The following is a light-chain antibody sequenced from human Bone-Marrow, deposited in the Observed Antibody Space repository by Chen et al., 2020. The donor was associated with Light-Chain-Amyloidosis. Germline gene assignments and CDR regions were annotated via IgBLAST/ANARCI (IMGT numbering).Light chain of an antibody. CDR2: AVS. CDR1: SGDVGTYNY. J-gene: IGLJ1*01. V-gene: IGLV2-14*01. CDR3: SSFTSSSSYV. Sequence: QSALTQPASVSGSPGHSLTISCTGTSGDVGTYNYVSWYQQHPGKAPKVMIYAVSNRPSGVSNRFSGSKSGNTASLTISGLQAEDEADYYCSSFTSSSSYVFGPGTKVTVL.